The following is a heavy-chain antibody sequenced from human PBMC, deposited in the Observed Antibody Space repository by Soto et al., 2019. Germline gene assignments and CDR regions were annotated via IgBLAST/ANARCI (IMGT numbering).Heavy chain of an antibody. Sequence: PGGSLRLSCAASGFTFSSYSMNWVRQAPGKGLEWVSSISSRSSYIYYADSVKGRFTISRDNAKNSLYLQMNSLRAEDTAVYYCARDPYCSSTSCYSRGGLDVWGQGTTVTVSS. D-gene: IGHD2-2*01. CDR1: GFTFSSYS. J-gene: IGHJ6*02. CDR3: ARDPYCSSTSCYSRGGLDV. CDR2: ISSRSSYI. V-gene: IGHV3-21*01.